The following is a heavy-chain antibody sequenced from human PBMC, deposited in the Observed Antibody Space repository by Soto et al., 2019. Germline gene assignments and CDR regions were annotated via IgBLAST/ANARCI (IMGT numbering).Heavy chain of an antibody. CDR2: ISGSGGYT. J-gene: IGHJ4*02. V-gene: IGHV3-23*01. CDR3: AKRFRGVLLNPEVD. CDR1: GLTFSSYA. Sequence: EVQLLESGGDLVQPGGSLRLSCVASGLTFSSYAMSWVRQAPGKGLEWFSVISGSGGYTDYADSVKGRFTISRDNSKNTLYLHMNSLRAEDTALYYCAKRFRGVLLNPEVDWGQGTLVTVSS. D-gene: IGHD3-10*01.